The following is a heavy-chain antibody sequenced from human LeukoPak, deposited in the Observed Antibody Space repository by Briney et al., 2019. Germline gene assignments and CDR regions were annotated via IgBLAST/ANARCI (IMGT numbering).Heavy chain of an antibody. CDR1: GFTFSSYA. D-gene: IGHD5-24*01. Sequence: PGGSLRLSCAASGFTFSSYAMSWGGQAPGKGLEWVSAISGSGGSTYYADSVKGRFTISRDNSKSTLYLQMNSLRAEDTAVYYCAKSSDAMATGGDDAFDIWGQGTMVTVSS. J-gene: IGHJ3*02. V-gene: IGHV3-23*01. CDR2: ISGSGGST. CDR3: AKSSDAMATGGDDAFDI.